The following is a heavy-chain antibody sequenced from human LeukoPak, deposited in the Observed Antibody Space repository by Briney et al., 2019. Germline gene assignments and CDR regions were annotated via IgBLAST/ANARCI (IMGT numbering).Heavy chain of an antibody. CDR1: GFTFSSYA. V-gene: IGHV3-23*01. Sequence: PGGSLRLSCAASGFTFSSYAMSWVRQAPGKGLEWVSAISGSGGSTYYADSVKGRFTISRDNSKNTPYLQMNSLGAEDTAVYYCAKLRPLRYFDWLSAPFDYWGQGTLVTVSS. D-gene: IGHD3-9*01. CDR3: AKLRPLRYFDWLSAPFDY. J-gene: IGHJ4*02. CDR2: ISGSGGST.